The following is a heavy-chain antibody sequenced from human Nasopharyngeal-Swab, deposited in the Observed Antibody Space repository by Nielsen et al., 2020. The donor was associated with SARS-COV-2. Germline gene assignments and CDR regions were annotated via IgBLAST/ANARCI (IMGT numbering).Heavy chain of an antibody. Sequence: GGSLRLSCAASGFTFSDYYMSWISPAPGKGLEWVSYISSSGSTIYYADSVKGRFTISRDNAKNSLYLQMNSLRAEDTAVYYCAREDTDYYDSSGYFDYWGQGTLVTVSS. D-gene: IGHD3-22*01. J-gene: IGHJ4*02. CDR3: AREDTDYYDSSGYFDY. CDR2: ISSSGSTI. CDR1: GFTFSDYY. V-gene: IGHV3-11*01.